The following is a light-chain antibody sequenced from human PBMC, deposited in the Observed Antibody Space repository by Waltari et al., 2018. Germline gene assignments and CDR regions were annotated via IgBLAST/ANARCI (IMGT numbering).Light chain of an antibody. CDR2: GAA. Sequence: DIVMTQSPDSLAVSLGERATINCKSSQSVLYTFNNKNYLAWYQQKPGQPPKLLIYGAATRVSGVPDRFSGSGSGTDFTLTISSLQAEDVAVYHCQQYHSSPSFGQGTRLEIK. CDR3: QQYHSSPS. V-gene: IGKV4-1*01. CDR1: QSVLYTFNNKNY. J-gene: IGKJ5*01.